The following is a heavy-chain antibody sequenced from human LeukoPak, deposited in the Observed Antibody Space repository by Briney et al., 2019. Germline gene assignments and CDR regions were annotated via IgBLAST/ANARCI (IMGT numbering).Heavy chain of an antibody. Sequence: ASVKVSCKASGGTFSSYAISWVRQAPGQGLEWMGGIIPIFGTANYAQKFQGRVTITADKSTSTAYMELSSLRSEDTAVYYCARGAVTHYYYGMDVWGQGTTVTVSS. CDR2: IIPIFGTA. D-gene: IGHD4-17*01. CDR1: GGTFSSYA. J-gene: IGHJ6*02. V-gene: IGHV1-69*06. CDR3: ARGAVTHYYYGMDV.